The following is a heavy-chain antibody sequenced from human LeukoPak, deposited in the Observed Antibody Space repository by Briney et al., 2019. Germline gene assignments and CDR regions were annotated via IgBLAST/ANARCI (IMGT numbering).Heavy chain of an antibody. J-gene: IGHJ4*02. CDR2: ISSSSSYI. V-gene: IGHV3-21*04. Sequence: GGSLRLSCAASGFTFSSYSMNWVRQAPGKGLEWVSSISSSSSYIYYADSVKGRFTISRDNSKNTLYLQMNSLRAEDTAVYYCAKGRVAAAGRFDYWGQGTLVAVSS. CDR3: AKGRVAAAGRFDY. D-gene: IGHD6-13*01. CDR1: GFTFSSYS.